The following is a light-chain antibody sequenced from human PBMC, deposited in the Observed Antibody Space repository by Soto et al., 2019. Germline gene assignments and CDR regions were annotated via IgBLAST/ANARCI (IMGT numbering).Light chain of an antibody. CDR1: QSISSFY. CDR2: DAS. CDR3: QQYGGSPRT. J-gene: IGKJ1*01. Sequence: EIVLTQSPGTLSLSPGERATLSCRASQSISSFYLAWYQQTPGQAPRLLIYDASSRAAGIPVRFSGGGSGTDFTLTISRLEPEDFGVYYCQQYGGSPRTFGQGTKVEIK. V-gene: IGKV3-20*01.